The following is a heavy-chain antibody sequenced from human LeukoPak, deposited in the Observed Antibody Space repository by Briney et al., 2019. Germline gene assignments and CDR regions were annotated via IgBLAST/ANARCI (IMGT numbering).Heavy chain of an antibody. CDR3: ARDSGYRSAFDI. Sequence: SETLSLTCSVSGGSISRNSYYWAWIRQPPGKGLEWLGSIYYTGSTNYNPSLKSRVTISVDTSKNQFSLKLSSVTAADTAVYYCARDSGYRSAFDIWGQGTTVTVSS. CDR1: GGSISRNSYY. CDR2: IYYTGST. D-gene: IGHD6-13*01. J-gene: IGHJ3*02. V-gene: IGHV4-39*07.